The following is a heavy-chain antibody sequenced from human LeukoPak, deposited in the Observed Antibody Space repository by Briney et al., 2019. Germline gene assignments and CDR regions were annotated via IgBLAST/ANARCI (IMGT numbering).Heavy chain of an antibody. V-gene: IGHV4-4*07. CDR1: GGSISTYY. J-gene: IGHJ4*02. D-gene: IGHD3-10*01. CDR2: IYFSGST. CDR3: ARDGGVFGSGSYLNY. Sequence: SETLSLTCTVSGGSISTYYWSWIRQPAGKGLEWIGRIYFSGSTNYNASLKSRVTMSVDTSKNQFSLRLSSVTAADTAVYYCARDGGVFGSGSYLNYWGQGALVTVSS.